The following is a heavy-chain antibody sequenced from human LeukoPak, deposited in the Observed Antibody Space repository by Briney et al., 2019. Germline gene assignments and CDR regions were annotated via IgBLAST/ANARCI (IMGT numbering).Heavy chain of an antibody. CDR3: ARDVSYGSTFDI. J-gene: IGHJ3*02. Sequence: SETLSLTCNVSGGSITSTSYYWGWIRQPPGKGLEWLGSIYSTGSTYYNPSLKSRLTISVDTSKNQFSLRLTSVTAADTAVYYCARDVSYGSTFDIWGQGTMVTVSS. D-gene: IGHD3-10*01. CDR1: GGSITSTSYY. V-gene: IGHV4-39*07. CDR2: IYSTGST.